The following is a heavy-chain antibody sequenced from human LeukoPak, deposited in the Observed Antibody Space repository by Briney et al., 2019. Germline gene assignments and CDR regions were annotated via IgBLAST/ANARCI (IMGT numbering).Heavy chain of an antibody. V-gene: IGHV5-51*01. CDR3: ARREYSSSYYFNY. J-gene: IGHJ4*02. CDR2: IYPGDSDT. CDR1: GYSFTSYW. D-gene: IGHD6-6*01. Sequence: GESLKISCKGSGYSFTSYWIGWVRQMPGKGLGWVGIIYPGDSDTKYSPSFQGQVTISADKSISTAYLQWSSLKASDTAIYYCARREYSSSYYFNYWGQGTLVTVSS.